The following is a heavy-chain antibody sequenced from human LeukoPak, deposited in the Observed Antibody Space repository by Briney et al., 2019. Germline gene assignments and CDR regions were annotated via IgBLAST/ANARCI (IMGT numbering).Heavy chain of an antibody. V-gene: IGHV1-8*01. J-gene: IGHJ6*03. CDR1: GYTFTSYD. Sequence: ASVKVSCKASGYTFTSYDINWVRQATGQGLEWMGWMNPNSGNTSYAQKFQGRVTMTRNTSISTAYMELSSLRSEDTAVYYCARDSSSWDLYYYYMDVWGKGTTVTVSS. CDR3: ARDSSSWDLYYYYMDV. D-gene: IGHD6-13*01. CDR2: MNPNSGNT.